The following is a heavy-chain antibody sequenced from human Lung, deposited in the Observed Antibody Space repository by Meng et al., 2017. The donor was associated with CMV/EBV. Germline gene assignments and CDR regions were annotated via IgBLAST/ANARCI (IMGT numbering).Heavy chain of an antibody. V-gene: IGHV1-8*03. J-gene: IGHJ5*02. CDR2: MNPNSGNT. Sequence: YTCTHYDINWVRQATGQGLEWMGWMNPNSGNTGYAQKFQGRVTITRDTSIGTAYMELSSLRSEDTAVYYCARMSYDWDDQESNWFDPWGQGTLVTVSS. D-gene: IGHD1-20*01. CDR3: ARMSYDWDDQESNWFDP. CDR1: YTCTHYD.